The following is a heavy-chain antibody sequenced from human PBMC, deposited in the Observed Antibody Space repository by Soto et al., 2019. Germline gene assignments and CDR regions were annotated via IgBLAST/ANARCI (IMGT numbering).Heavy chain of an antibody. CDR3: AKARGGSVLPEFDW. Sequence: GGSLRLSCTASGFTFRNYIMNWVRQAPGKGLEWISTITADGGGAFYADYVKGRFTISRDTSKSTLHLQIHNLRAEDTALYYGAKARGGSVLPEFDWWGQGTQVTVSS. J-gene: IGHJ4*02. CDR2: ITADGGGA. CDR1: GFTFRNYI. D-gene: IGHD6-19*01. V-gene: IGHV3-23*01.